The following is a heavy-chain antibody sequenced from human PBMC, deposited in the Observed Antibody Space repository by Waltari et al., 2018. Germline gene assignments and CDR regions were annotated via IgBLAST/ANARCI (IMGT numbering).Heavy chain of an antibody. Sequence: QVEESGGGVVQPGGSLRLPCVASGYPFNHYGMHWVRQAPGKGLEWLAVISSDGSGKYYADSVKGRFTMSRDNSKNMVYLQMNSLRPEDTAVYYCAKAGGIYNYPLDPWGQGTLVNVSS. CDR3: AKAGGIYNYPLDP. CDR1: GYPFNHYG. J-gene: IGHJ5*02. D-gene: IGHD1-26*01. V-gene: IGHV3-30*18. CDR2: ISSDGSGK.